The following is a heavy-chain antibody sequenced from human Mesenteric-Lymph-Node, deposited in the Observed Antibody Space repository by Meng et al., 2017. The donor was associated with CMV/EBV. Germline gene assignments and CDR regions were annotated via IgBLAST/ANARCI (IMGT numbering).Heavy chain of an antibody. V-gene: IGHV3-23*01. CDR3: ARKYSSSWHLDAFDV. J-gene: IGHJ3*01. CDR1: GFTFSNYV. D-gene: IGHD2-2*01. CDR2: IGPSGGGT. Sequence: GESLKISCAASGFTFSNYVMSWVRQTPGKGLQWVSTIGPSGGGTYYADSVKGRFTISRDNSKNTLYLQMNSLRAEDTAVYYCARKYSSSWHLDAFDVWGQGTMVTVSS.